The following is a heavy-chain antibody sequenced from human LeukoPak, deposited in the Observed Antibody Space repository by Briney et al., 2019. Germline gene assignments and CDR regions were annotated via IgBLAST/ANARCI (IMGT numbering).Heavy chain of an antibody. V-gene: IGHV4-59*01. CDR1: GGSISSYH. CDR2: IYYSGST. J-gene: IGHJ4*02. CDR3: ARDLGYGGYARFDY. D-gene: IGHD5-12*01. Sequence: SETLSLTCTVSGGSISSYHWSWIRQPPGKGLEWIGYIYYSGSTNYNPSLKSRVTISVDTSKNQFSLKVSSVTAADTAVYYCARDLGYGGYARFDYWGQGTLVTVSS.